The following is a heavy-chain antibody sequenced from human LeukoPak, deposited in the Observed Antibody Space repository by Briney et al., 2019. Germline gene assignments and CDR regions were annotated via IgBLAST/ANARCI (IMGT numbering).Heavy chain of an antibody. V-gene: IGHV4-30-4*01. J-gene: IGHJ4*02. D-gene: IGHD5-24*01. CDR1: GASISSGGYY. Sequence: SQTLSLTCTVSGASISSGGYYWNWIRQPPGTGLEWIGYIYYSRSTYYSPSLKSRLTISVDTSKNQFSLKLSSVTAADTAVYYCARDGYNSGYFDYWGQGTLVTVSS. CDR3: ARDGYNSGYFDY. CDR2: IYYSRST.